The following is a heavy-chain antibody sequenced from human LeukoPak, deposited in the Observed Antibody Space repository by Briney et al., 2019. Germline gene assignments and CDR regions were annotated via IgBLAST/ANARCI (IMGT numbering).Heavy chain of an antibody. CDR2: ISSSTTYI. D-gene: IGHD5-18*01. Sequence: GGSLRLSCAASGFTFTNYSMNWVRQAPGKGLEWVSSISSSTTYIYYADSVKGRFTISRDNAKNSLYLRMNSLRAEDTAVYYCAPSLTWIQRNDAFDMWGQGTMVTVSS. CDR3: APSLTWIQRNDAFDM. V-gene: IGHV3-21*01. J-gene: IGHJ3*02. CDR1: GFTFTNYS.